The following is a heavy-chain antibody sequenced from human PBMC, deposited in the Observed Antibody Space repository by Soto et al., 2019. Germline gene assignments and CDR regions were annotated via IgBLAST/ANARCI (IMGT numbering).Heavy chain of an antibody. J-gene: IGHJ6*02. D-gene: IGHD1-1*01. V-gene: IGHV4-34*01. Sequence: PSETLSLTCAVYGGSFSGYYWSWIRQPPGKGLEWIGEINHSGSTNYNPSLKSRVTISVDTSKNQFSLKLSSVTAADTAVYYCARESNWYGMDVWGQGTTVTVSS. CDR2: INHSGST. CDR1: GGSFSGYY. CDR3: ARESNWYGMDV.